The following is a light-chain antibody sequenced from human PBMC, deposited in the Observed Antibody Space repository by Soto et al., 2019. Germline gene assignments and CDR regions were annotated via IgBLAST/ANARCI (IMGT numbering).Light chain of an antibody. Sequence: EIVMTQYPDTLSVSPLERATLSCRASQNINDKLAWFQQKPGQVPRLLIIGASTTATGVPARFSGSGSGTEFTLTISGLQSEDFAVYYCQQYNDWPPFTFGPGTKVDIK. CDR1: QNINDK. V-gene: IGKV3-15*01. CDR2: GAS. J-gene: IGKJ3*01. CDR3: QQYNDWPPFT.